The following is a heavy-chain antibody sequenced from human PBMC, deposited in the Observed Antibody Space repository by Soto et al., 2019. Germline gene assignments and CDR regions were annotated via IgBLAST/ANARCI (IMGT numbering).Heavy chain of an antibody. CDR1: GFTFSTYA. CDR3: VASALSFDF. V-gene: IGHV3-30*09. CDR2: ISHDGDKE. J-gene: IGHJ4*02. D-gene: IGHD3-16*02. Sequence: GGSLRLSCEASGFTFSTYAMHWVRQTPGKGLEWLAVISHDGDKEHISDSVKGRFAISRDNSKNTLYLQISSPKDEDTAVYQCVASALSFDFWGQGTPVTVSS.